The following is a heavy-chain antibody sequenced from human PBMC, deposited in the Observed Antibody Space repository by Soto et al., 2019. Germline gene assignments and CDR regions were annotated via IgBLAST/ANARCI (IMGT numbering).Heavy chain of an antibody. CDR2: INSDGGTT. D-gene: IGHD3-16*01. J-gene: IGHJ4*02. Sequence: PGGSLRLSCAGSGLTLSRYWMHWVRQGPGKGLVWVSRINSDGGTTTYADSVKGRFTISRDNAKNTLSLQMNSLRVEDSAVYYCVPRKGDTFTWGPGTLVTVSS. CDR1: GLTLSRYW. CDR3: VPRKGDTFT. V-gene: IGHV3-74*01.